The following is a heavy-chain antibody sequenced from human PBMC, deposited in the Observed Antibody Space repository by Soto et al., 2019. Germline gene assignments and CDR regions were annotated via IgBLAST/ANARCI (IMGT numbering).Heavy chain of an antibody. D-gene: IGHD1-7*01. Sequence: GGSLRLSCAASGFTFSSYGMHWVRQAPGKGLEWVAVISYDGSNKYYADSVKGRFTISRDNSKNTLYLQMNSLRAEDTAVYYCAKRTSPVHYYYYYMDVWGKGTTVTVSS. J-gene: IGHJ6*03. V-gene: IGHV3-30*18. CDR1: GFTFSSYG. CDR2: ISYDGSNK. CDR3: AKRTSPVHYYYYYMDV.